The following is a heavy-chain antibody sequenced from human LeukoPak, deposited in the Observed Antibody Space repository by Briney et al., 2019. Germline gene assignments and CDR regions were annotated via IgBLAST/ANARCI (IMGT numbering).Heavy chain of an antibody. CDR2: ISSKAYGGTT. V-gene: IGHV3-49*04. D-gene: IGHD6-19*01. J-gene: IGHJ4*02. CDR1: GFTSGDYG. Sequence: GGTLRLSCTASGFTSGDYGMSWVRQAPGKGLEWVCVISSKAYGGTTEYAASVKGRFTISRDDSKSIAYLQMNSLKTEDTAVYYCTRDAALVAVAGSPFDYWGQGTLVIVSS. CDR3: TRDAALVAVAGSPFDY.